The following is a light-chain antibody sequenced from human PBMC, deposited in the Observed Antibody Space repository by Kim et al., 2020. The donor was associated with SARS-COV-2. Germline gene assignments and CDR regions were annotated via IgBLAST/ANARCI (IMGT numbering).Light chain of an antibody. Sequence: SSELTQDPAVSVALGQTVRITCQGDSLRSYYANWYQQKPGQAPVLVIYGKNNRPSGIPDRFSASSSGNTASLTITGAQAEDEADYYCHSRDSSVSVVFGGGTKLTVL. J-gene: IGLJ2*01. CDR2: GKN. CDR3: HSRDSSVSVV. V-gene: IGLV3-19*01. CDR1: SLRSYY.